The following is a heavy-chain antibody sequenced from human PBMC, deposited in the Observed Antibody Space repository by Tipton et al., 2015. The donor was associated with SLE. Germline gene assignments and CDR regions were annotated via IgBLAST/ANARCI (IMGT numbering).Heavy chain of an antibody. CDR2: IYSSGNT. V-gene: IGHV4-4*08. CDR3: ATGRHDYVWGSDPVPDAFDL. Sequence: TLSLTCTASRGSISNYAWSWVRQPAGKGLEWIGNIYSSGNTNYNPSLKSRVTLSLDTSKNHLALKLRSVTAADTAVYYCATGRHDYVWGSDPVPDAFDLWGQGTMVSVSS. CDR1: RGSISNYA. J-gene: IGHJ3*01. D-gene: IGHD3-16*02.